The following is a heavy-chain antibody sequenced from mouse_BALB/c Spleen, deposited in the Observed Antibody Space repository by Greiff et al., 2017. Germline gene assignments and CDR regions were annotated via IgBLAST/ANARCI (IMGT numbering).Heavy chain of an antibody. J-gene: IGHJ3*01. CDR3: ARYYGSSPPFAY. V-gene: IGHV3-2*02. Sequence: EVKLMESGPGLVKPSQSLSLTCTVTGYSITSDYAWNWIRQFPGNKLEWMGYISYSGSTSYNPSLKSRISITRDTSKNQFFLQLNSVTTEDTATYYCARYYGSSPPFAYWGQGTLVTVSA. CDR2: ISYSGST. CDR1: GYSITSDYA. D-gene: IGHD1-1*01.